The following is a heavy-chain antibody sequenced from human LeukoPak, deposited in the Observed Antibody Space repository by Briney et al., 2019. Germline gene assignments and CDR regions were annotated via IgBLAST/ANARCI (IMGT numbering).Heavy chain of an antibody. Sequence: PSETLSLTCTLSGGSISSYYWSWIRQPPGKGLEWIGYIYYSGSTNYNPSLKSRVTISVDTSKNQFSLKLSSVTAADTAVYYCARGGYSGYDSVYYMDVWGKGTTVTVSS. D-gene: IGHD5-12*01. CDR2: IYYSGST. J-gene: IGHJ6*03. CDR3: ARGGYSGYDSVYYMDV. CDR1: GGSISSYY. V-gene: IGHV4-59*01.